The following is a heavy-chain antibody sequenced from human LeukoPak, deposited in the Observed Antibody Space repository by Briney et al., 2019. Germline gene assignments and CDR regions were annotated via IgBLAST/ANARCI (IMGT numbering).Heavy chain of an antibody. CDR2: INPKIGDT. D-gene: IGHD6-13*01. Sequence: GASVKVSCKASGYTFTDSYMHWVRQAPGQGLEWMGWINPKIGDTKYAQKFQGRVTMTRDTSISTVYMELSSLRSDDTAVYYCARVIAAAGSAFDIWGQGTMVTVSS. J-gene: IGHJ3*02. V-gene: IGHV1-2*02. CDR3: ARVIAAAGSAFDI. CDR1: GYTFTDSY.